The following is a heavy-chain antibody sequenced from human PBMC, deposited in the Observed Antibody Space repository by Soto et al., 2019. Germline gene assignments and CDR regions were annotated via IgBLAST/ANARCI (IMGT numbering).Heavy chain of an antibody. Sequence: SLRLSCSASLFTFSSYAMSWVLQTPFKLLEWVSAISGSGGSTYYADSVKGRFTISRDNSKNTLYLQMKSLRAEDTAVYYCATTMGYYDILTGPRPFEYWGQGTLVTVSS. CDR1: LFTFSSYA. CDR2: ISGSGGST. CDR3: ATTMGYYDILTGPRPFEY. J-gene: IGHJ4*02. D-gene: IGHD3-9*01. V-gene: IGHV3-23*01.